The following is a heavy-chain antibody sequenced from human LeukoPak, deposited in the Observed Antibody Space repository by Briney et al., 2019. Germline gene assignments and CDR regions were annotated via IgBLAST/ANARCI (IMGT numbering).Heavy chain of an antibody. CDR3: ARSDCGGDCYSIAYYFDY. V-gene: IGHV4-31*03. D-gene: IGHD2-21*02. Sequence: SETLSITCTVSGGSISSGGYYWSWIRQHPGKGLEWIGYIYYSGSTYYNPSLKSRVTISVDTSKNQFSLKLSSVTAADTAVYYCARSDCGGDCYSIAYYFDYWGQGTLVTVSS. CDR1: GGSISSGGYY. CDR2: IYYSGST. J-gene: IGHJ4*02.